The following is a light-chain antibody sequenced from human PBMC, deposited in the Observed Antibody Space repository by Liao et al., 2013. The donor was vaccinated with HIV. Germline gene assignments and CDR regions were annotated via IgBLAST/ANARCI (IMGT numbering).Light chain of an antibody. J-gene: IGLJ2*01. CDR1: KLGNKN. CDR2: EDD. Sequence: SYELTQPPSVSVSPGQTASVTCSGDKLGNKNICWYQQKPGQSPVLVIYEDDKRPSGIPERFSGSSSGNTGTLTISGTQPMDEGDYYCQVWDRGPALFGGGTKLTVL. V-gene: IGLV3-1*01. CDR3: QVWDRGPAL.